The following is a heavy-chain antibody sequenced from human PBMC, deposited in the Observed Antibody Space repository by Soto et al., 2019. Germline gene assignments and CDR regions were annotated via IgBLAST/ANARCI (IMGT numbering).Heavy chain of an antibody. J-gene: IGHJ4*02. CDR1: GFIFSIYT. CDR3: ASARTVPTSTDVY. V-gene: IGHV3-21*01. Sequence: GGSLRLSCTASGFIFSIYTMNWVRQAPGKGLEWVSSIDSGGAAIYYADSVKGRFTISRDKAKNSLYLQTNSLRDDDTAIYYCASARTVPTSTDVYWGQGIRVTVSS. D-gene: IGHD4-17*01. CDR2: IDSGGAAI.